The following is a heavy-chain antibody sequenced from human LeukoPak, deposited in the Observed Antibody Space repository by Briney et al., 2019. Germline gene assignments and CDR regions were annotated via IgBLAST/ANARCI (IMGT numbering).Heavy chain of an antibody. CDR3: AKTPLDYDFWSGSNYSYGMDV. J-gene: IGHJ6*02. D-gene: IGHD3-3*01. V-gene: IGHV3-23*01. Sequence: PGGSLRLSCAASGFTFSSYAMSWVRQAPGKGLEWVSAISGSGGSTYYADSVKGRFTISRDNSKNTLYLQMNSLRAEDTAVYYCAKTPLDYDFWSGSNYSYGMDVWGQGTTVTVSS. CDR2: ISGSGGST. CDR1: GFTFSSYA.